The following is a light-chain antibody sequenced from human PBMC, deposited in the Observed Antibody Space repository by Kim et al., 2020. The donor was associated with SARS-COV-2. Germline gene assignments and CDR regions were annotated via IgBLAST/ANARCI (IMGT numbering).Light chain of an antibody. CDR1: SLRTYP. J-gene: IGLJ3*02. CDR2: AKN. Sequence: SSELTQDPDVSVALGQTVRITCLGDSLRTYPASWYQQKPGQAPILVMPAKNNVRPSGVPDRFSGSNSGNPAFLTITGAQVADEAAYYCGSRDNNCPGVFG. CDR3: GSRDNNCPGV. V-gene: IGLV3-19*01.